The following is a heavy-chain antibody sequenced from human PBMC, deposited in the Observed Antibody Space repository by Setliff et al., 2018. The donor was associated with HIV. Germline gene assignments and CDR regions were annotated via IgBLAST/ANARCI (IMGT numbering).Heavy chain of an antibody. J-gene: IGHJ3*02. V-gene: IGHV3-21*06. CDR3: ARSPQASGFYYGDDAFDI. CDR2: ISSSSGFI. Sequence: GGSLRLSCAASGFTFSTYSMNWVRQAPGKGLEWVSSISSSSGFIFYIESVKGRFTISRDNAENLLYLQMNSLRAEDTAVYYCARSPQASGFYYGDDAFDIWGQGTMGTVSS. CDR1: GFTFSTYS. D-gene: IGHD3-22*01.